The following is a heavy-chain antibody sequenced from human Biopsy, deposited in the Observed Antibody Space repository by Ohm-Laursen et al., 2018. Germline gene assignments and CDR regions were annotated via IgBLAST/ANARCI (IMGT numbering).Heavy chain of an antibody. CDR2: IRDSGDSA. D-gene: IGHD2-21*01. J-gene: IGHJ4*02. V-gene: IGHV3-23*01. CDR1: GFTFSSHA. Sequence: SLSLSCAGSGFTFSSHANAWVRKSPGTGLEWGSGIRDSGDSAYYADSVKGRFTISRDNSRNTLYLQMNSLRAEDTAVYFCTNHYCGGITCLMNFWGQGTLVTVSS. CDR3: TNHYCGGITCLMNF.